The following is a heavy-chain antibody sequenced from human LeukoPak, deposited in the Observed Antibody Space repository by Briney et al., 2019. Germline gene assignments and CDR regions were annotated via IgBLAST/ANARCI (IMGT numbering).Heavy chain of an antibody. CDR3: ARELGNGDTYANVPLGH. D-gene: IGHD5-18*01. CDR2: ISSSGSYK. J-gene: IGHJ4*02. V-gene: IGHV3-21*01. CDR1: GFTFSSYW. Sequence: GGSLRLSCAASGFTFSSYWMSWVRQAPGKGLEWVASISSSGSYKYYADSVDGRFTISRDNAKDSLFLQMDSLRVEDTAVYFCARELGNGDTYANVPLGHWGQGTLVTVSS.